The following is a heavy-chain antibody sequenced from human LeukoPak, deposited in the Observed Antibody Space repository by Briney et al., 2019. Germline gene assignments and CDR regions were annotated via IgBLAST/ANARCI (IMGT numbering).Heavy chain of an antibody. Sequence: PSETLSLTCTVSGASISSGGYYWSWIRQPPGEGLQWFGYIYDQESTSYIPSIKSRVTMSVDTSKNEFSLKLNAVIAADTAVYYCAKDPGGYWGQGTLVTVSS. CDR2: IYDQEST. V-gene: IGHV4-30-4*08. D-gene: IGHD1-26*01. CDR3: AKDPGGY. CDR1: GASISSGGYY. J-gene: IGHJ4*02.